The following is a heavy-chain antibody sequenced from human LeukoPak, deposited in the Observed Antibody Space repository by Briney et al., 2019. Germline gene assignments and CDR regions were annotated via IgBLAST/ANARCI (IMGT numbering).Heavy chain of an antibody. CDR3: ARDDYGGNSA. CDR1: GFTVSSDY. J-gene: IGHJ5*02. V-gene: IGHV3-66*02. Sequence: GGSLRLSCAASGFTVSSDYMSWVRQAPGKGLEWVSVIYRGGDIHYADSVKGRFTSSRDTSKNTMYLQMNSLRPEDTAVYYCARDDYGGNSAWGQGTLVTVSS. CDR2: IYRGGDI. D-gene: IGHD4-23*01.